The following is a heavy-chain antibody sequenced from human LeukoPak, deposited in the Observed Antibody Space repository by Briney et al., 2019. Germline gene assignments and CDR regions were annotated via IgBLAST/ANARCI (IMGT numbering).Heavy chain of an antibody. V-gene: IGHV3-48*03. CDR1: GFTFSSYE. CDR3: ARDLDRYYFDY. Sequence: PGGSLRLSCAASGFTFSSYEMNWVRQAPGKGLEWVSYISSSGSTIYYADSVKGRFTISRDNAKNSLYLQMNSLRAEDTAVYYCARDLDRYYFDYWGQGTPVTVSS. J-gene: IGHJ4*02. CDR2: ISSSGSTI.